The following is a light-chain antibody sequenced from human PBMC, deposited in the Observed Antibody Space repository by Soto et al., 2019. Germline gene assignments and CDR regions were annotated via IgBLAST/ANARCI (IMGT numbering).Light chain of an antibody. CDR2: EVS. Sequence: QSALTQPASVSGSPGQSITISCTGTSSDVGSYNLVSWYQQHPGKAPKLMIYEVSKRPSGVSNRFSGSKSGNTASLTSSGLQAEDEADYYCCSDAGSSTLFGGGTKLTVL. CDR3: CSDAGSSTL. V-gene: IGLV2-23*02. J-gene: IGLJ2*01. CDR1: SSDVGSYNL.